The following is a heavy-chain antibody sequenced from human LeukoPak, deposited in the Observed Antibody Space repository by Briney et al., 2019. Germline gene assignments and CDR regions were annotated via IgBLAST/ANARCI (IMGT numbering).Heavy chain of an antibody. J-gene: IGHJ4*02. CDR3: AKDVASLGYSDGTPDY. V-gene: IGHV3-23*01. CDR1: GFTFSSYG. Sequence: GGTLRLSCAAPGFTFSSYGMSWVRQAPGKGLEWVSAISGSGGSTYYADSVKGRFTISRDNSKNTLYLQMNSLRAEDTAVYYCAKDVASLGYSDGTPDYWGQGTLVTVSS. D-gene: IGHD5-18*01. CDR2: ISGSGGST.